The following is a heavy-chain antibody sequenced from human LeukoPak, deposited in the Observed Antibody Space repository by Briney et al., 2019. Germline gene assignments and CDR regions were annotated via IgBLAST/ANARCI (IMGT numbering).Heavy chain of an antibody. CDR1: GFTFSSYA. V-gene: IGHV3-23*01. J-gene: IGHJ6*02. CDR2: ISGSGGST. D-gene: IGHD3-22*01. Sequence: PGGSLRLSCAASGFTFSSYAMSWVRQAPGKGLEWVSAISGSGGSTYYADSVKGRLTISRDNSKNTLYLQMNSLRAEDTAVYYCAKHYYDSSGSAYYYYGMDVWGQGTTVTVSS. CDR3: AKHYYDSSGSAYYYYGMDV.